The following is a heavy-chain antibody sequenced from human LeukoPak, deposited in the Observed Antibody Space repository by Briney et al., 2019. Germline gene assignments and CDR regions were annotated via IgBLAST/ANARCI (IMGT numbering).Heavy chain of an antibody. CDR3: ATDRQEGGSGSYWFDP. D-gene: IGHD3-10*01. Sequence: SETLSLICTVSRGSITTYYWSWIRQPAGKGLEWIGNVYYSGSTTYNPSLKSRVSMSVDMSKNQFSLKLRSVTAADAATYYCATDRQEGGSGSYWFDPWGQGTQVTVSS. J-gene: IGHJ5*02. CDR2: VYYSGST. CDR1: RGSITTYY. V-gene: IGHV4-59*01.